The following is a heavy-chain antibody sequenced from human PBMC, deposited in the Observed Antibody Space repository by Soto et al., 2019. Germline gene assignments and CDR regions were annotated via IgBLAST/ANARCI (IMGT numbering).Heavy chain of an antibody. D-gene: IGHD6-13*01. CDR1: GYSFTSYW. V-gene: IGHV5-51*01. Sequence: GESLKISCKCSGYSFTSYWIVLVRQIPGKGLEWMGIIYPGDSDTRYSPSFQGQVTISADKSITTAYLQWSSLKASDTAMYYCARTAAAGKYYYGVDVWGQGTTVTVS. J-gene: IGHJ6*02. CDR2: IYPGDSDT. CDR3: ARTAAAGKYYYGVDV.